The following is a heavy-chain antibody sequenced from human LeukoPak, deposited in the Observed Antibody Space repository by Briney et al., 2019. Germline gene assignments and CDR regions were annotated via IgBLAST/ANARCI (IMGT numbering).Heavy chain of an antibody. CDR1: GGSISPYY. V-gene: IGHV4-59*08. CDR2: IYYSGST. J-gene: IGHJ4*02. Sequence: SETLSLTCTVSGGSISPYYWSWIRQPPGKGLEWIGYIYYSGSTNYNPSLKSRVTISVDTSKNQFSLKLSSVTAADTAVYYCAGKYYYDTSGYFYVDYWGQGTLVTVSS. D-gene: IGHD3-22*01. CDR3: AGKYYYDTSGYFYVDY.